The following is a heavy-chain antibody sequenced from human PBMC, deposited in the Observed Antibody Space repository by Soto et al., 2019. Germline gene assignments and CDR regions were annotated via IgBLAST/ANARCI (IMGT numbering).Heavy chain of an antibody. CDR1: GFTFSNAW. J-gene: IGHJ6*02. V-gene: IGHV3-15*01. CDR3: ATRGQQLEKRRTYYYGMDV. D-gene: IGHD1-1*01. CDR2: IKSKSDGGTT. Sequence: GGSLRLSCAASGFTFSNAWMSWVRQAPGKGLEWVARIKSKSDGGTTDYIAPVKGRFSISRDDSKNTLYLQMNSLRAEDTAVYYCATRGQQLEKRRTYYYGMDVWGQGTKVTVYS.